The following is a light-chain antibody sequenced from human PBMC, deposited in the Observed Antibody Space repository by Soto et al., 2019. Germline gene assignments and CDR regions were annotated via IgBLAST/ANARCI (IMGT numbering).Light chain of an antibody. J-gene: IGKJ1*01. Sequence: DIQMTQSPSTLSASVGDRVTITCRASQSTSSYLAWYQQKPGKAPKLLIYQASSLENGVPSRFSGSGSGTEFSLTISSLQPDDFATYYCQQYSSHSTFGQGTKVAIK. CDR2: QAS. V-gene: IGKV1-5*03. CDR1: QSTSSY. CDR3: QQYSSHST.